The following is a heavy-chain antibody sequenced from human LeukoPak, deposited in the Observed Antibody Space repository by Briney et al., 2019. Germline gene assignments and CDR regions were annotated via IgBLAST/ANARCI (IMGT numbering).Heavy chain of an antibody. Sequence: GGSLRLSCAASGFTFSSYAMRWVRQAPGKGLEWVAVISYDGSNKYYADSVKGRFTISRDNSKNTLYLQMNSLRAEDTAVYYCAKDDEDIVVVVAATFDYWGQGTLVTVSS. V-gene: IGHV3-30-3*01. J-gene: IGHJ4*02. D-gene: IGHD2-15*01. CDR2: ISYDGSNK. CDR1: GFTFSSYA. CDR3: AKDDEDIVVVVAATFDY.